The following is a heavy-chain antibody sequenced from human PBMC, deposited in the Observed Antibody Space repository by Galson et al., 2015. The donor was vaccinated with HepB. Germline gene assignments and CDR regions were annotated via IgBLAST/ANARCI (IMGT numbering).Heavy chain of an antibody. Sequence: SETLSLTCTVSGYSISSAYYWGWIRQTPGKGLEWIGSIYHSESTYYNPSLKSRVTISLDTSKNQFSLKLSSVTAADTAVYYCATTYHSDTNGYSRFDYWGQGTLVPVSS. CDR2: IYHSEST. V-gene: IGHV4-38-2*02. D-gene: IGHD3-22*01. CDR3: ATTYHSDTNGYSRFDY. CDR1: GYSISSAYY. J-gene: IGHJ4*02.